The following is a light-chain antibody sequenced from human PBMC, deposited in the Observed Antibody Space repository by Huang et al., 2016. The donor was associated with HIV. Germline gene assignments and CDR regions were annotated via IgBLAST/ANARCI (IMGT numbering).Light chain of an antibody. J-gene: IGKJ1*01. Sequence: DIVMTQTPLSLSVTPGQPVSISCKSSQSLLHTDGKTYLYWYLQKPGQSPQLLIYEVSDRLSGVPDRISGSGSGANFTLKISRVEAEDVGVYYCMQSIQPATFGQGTKVEVK. CDR3: MQSIQPAT. V-gene: IGKV2D-29*02. CDR1: QSLLHTDGKTY. CDR2: EVS.